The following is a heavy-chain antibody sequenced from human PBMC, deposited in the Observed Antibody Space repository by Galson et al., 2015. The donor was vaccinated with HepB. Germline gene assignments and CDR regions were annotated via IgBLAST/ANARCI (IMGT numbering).Heavy chain of an antibody. CDR2: ISRSGSTK. Sequence: SLRLSCAASGFPFRSYVIYWVRQPPGTGLGWVSYISRSGSTKYYADSVQSRSTICRDNAKNSLYLQVNSLIAEDTAVYYCEREHFPSAIGAAGRLGYWGKGALFTVT. CDR3: EREHFPSAIGAAGRLGY. J-gene: IGHJ4*02. V-gene: IGHV3-48*03. CDR1: GFPFRSYV. D-gene: IGHD6-13*01.